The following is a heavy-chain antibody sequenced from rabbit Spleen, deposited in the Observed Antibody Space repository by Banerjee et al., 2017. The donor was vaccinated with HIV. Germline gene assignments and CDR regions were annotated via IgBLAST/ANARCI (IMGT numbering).Heavy chain of an antibody. J-gene: IGHJ4*01. CDR1: GLSFSTYY. CDR2: IDPVFGST. V-gene: IGHV1S7*01. Sequence: QLVESGGGLVQPGGSLKLSCKASGLSFSTYYMSWVRQAPGKGLEWIGYIDPVFGSTVYASWVNGRFTISSHNAQNTLYLQLNSLTAADTATYFCARDMGVAAGYYFNLWGPGTLVTVS. D-gene: IGHD4-1*01. CDR3: ARDMGVAAGYYFNL.